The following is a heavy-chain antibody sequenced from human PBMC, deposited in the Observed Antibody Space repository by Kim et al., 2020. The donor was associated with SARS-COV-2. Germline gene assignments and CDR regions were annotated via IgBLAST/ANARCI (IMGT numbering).Heavy chain of an antibody. V-gene: IGHV3-30*01. D-gene: IGHD3-3*01. J-gene: IGHJ4*02. CDR3: ARATFWSGYQPINY. Sequence: VASGKGRFTISRDTSKNTLYLQMNSLRAEDTAVYYCARATFWSGYQPINYWGQGTLVTVSS.